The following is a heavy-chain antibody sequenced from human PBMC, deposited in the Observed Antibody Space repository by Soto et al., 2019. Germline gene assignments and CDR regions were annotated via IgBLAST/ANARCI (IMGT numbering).Heavy chain of an antibody. V-gene: IGHV3-21*01. D-gene: IGHD3-3*01. CDR3: ARSSLGILRFLEWSFDY. Sequence: EVQLVESGGGLVKPGGSLRLSCAASGFTFSPYSMNWVRQAPGKGLEWVSSISSSSSYIYYADSVKGRFTISRDNARSSLYLQMSSLRAEDTAVYYCARSSLGILRFLEWSFDYWGQGTLVTVSS. CDR2: ISSSSSYI. J-gene: IGHJ4*02. CDR1: GFTFSPYS.